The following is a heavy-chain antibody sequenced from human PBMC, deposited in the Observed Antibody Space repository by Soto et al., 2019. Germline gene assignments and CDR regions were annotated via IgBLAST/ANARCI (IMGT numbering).Heavy chain of an antibody. J-gene: IGHJ3*02. CDR3: ARDSTVTTSDAFDI. V-gene: IGHV3-23*01. CDR2: ISGSGGIT. Sequence: GGSLRLSCAASGFTFSNYALNWVRQAPGKGLEWVSIISGSGGITHYADSVKGRFTISRDNARNSLDLQMNSLRAEDTAVYYCARDSTVTTSDAFDIWGPGTMVTVSS. D-gene: IGHD4-17*01. CDR1: GFTFSNYA.